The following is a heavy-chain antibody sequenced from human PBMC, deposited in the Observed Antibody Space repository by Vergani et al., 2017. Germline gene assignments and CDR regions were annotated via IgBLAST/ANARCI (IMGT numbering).Heavy chain of an antibody. V-gene: IGHV3-30-3*01. J-gene: IGHJ6*03. CDR1: GFTFSSYA. D-gene: IGHD2/OR15-2a*01. CDR2: ISYDGSNK. CDR3: ARDSIGVDYYYYMDV. Sequence: QVQLVESGGGVVQPGRSLRLSCAASGFTFSSYAMHWVRQAPGKGLEWVAVISYDGSNKYYADSVKGRFTISRDNSKNTLYLQMNSLRAEDTAVYYCARDSIGVDYYYYMDVWGKXP.